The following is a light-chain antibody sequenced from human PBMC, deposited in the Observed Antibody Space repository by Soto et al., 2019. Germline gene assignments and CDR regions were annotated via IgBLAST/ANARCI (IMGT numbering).Light chain of an antibody. CDR3: LQHNTYPWT. Sequence: DLHMTQSPSRLAAATADGATITWRASPDIRNCLVCDQQKPGKATKRLIYAASSVQSGVPSRFSGSGSGTEFTLTISSLQPEVFATYYCLQHNTYPWTFGQGTKVDI. CDR1: PDIRNC. J-gene: IGKJ1*01. V-gene: IGKV1-17*01. CDR2: AAS.